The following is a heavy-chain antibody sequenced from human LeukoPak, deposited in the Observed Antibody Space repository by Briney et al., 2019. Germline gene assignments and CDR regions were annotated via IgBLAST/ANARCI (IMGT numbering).Heavy chain of an antibody. D-gene: IGHD3-9*01. CDR3: ARTADISTGFGSDY. V-gene: IGHV5-51*01. CDR2: IYPGDSYT. J-gene: IGHJ4*02. Sequence: GESLKISCKTSGYSFTSYWIGWVRQMPGKGLEWMGIIYPGDSYTTYSPSFQGQVTISADKSINTAYLQWSSLQALDTAMYYCARTADISTGFGSDYWGQGTLVTVSS. CDR1: GYSFTSYW.